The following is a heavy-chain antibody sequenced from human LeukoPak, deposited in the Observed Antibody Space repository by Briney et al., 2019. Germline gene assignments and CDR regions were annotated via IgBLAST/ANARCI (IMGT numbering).Heavy chain of an antibody. CDR3: AKDRPANWGYYFDY. CDR2: ISGSGGST. J-gene: IGHJ4*02. Sequence: GGSLLLSCATSGFTFNNYAMSWVRQAPGKGLEWVSAISGSGGSTYYADSVKGRFTISRDDSKNTLYLQMNGLRAEDTAVYYCAKDRPANWGYYFDYWGQGTLVTVSS. D-gene: IGHD7-27*01. CDR1: GFTFNNYA. V-gene: IGHV3-23*01.